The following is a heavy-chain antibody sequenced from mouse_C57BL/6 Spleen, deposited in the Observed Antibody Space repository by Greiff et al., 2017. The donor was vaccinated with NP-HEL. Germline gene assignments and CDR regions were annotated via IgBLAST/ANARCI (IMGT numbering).Heavy chain of an antibody. V-gene: IGHV14-1*01. CDR2: IDPEDGDT. D-gene: IGHD2-4*01. CDR1: GFNIKDYY. J-gene: IGHJ4*01. CDR3: TLIYYDHDRDAMDY. Sequence: VQLQQSGAELVRPGASVKLSCTASGFNIKDYYMHWVKQRPEQGLEWIGRIDPEDGDTEYAPKFQGKATMTADTSSNTAYLQLSSLTSEDTAVYYCTLIYYDHDRDAMDYWGQGTSVTVSS.